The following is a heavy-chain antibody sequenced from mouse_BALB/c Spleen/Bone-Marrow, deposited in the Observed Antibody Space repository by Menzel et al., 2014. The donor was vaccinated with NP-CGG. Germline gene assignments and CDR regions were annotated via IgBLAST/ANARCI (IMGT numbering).Heavy chain of an antibody. CDR3: ARYDYDVGYFDY. D-gene: IGHD2-4*01. J-gene: IGHJ2*01. CDR1: GYSITSDYA. CDR2: ISYSGST. V-gene: IGHV3-2*02. Sequence: EVKVVESGPGLVKLSQSLSLTCTVTGYSITSDYAWNWIRQFPGNKLEWMGYISYSGSTSYNPSLKSRISITRDTSKNQFFLQLNSVTTEDTATYYCARYDYDVGYFDYWGQGTTLTVSS.